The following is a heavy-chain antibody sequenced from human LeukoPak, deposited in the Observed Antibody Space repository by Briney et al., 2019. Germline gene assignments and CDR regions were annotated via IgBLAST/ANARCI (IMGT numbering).Heavy chain of an antibody. CDR1: GFTFSGSA. V-gene: IGHV3-48*03. CDR2: ISSSGSTK. D-gene: IGHD3-10*02. J-gene: IGHJ6*04. Sequence: GGSLRLSCAASGFTFSGSAMHWVRQASGKGLEWVSYISSSGSTKYYADSVKGRFTISRDNAKNSLYLQMNSLRAEDTAVYYCAELGITMIGGVWGKGTTVTISS. CDR3: AELGITMIGGV.